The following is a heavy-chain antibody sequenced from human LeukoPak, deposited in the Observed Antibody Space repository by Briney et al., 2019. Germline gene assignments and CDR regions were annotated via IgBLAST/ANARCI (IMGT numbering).Heavy chain of an antibody. D-gene: IGHD2-15*01. CDR2: FDYSGST. CDR3: ARHLGGSYYSPFDY. Sequence: SETLSLTCAVSGGSISSNTYSWGWIRQPPGKGLEWIGSFDYSGSTYYNPSLQSRVTIFEDTSKNQFSLKLTSVTAADTAVYYCARHLGGSYYSPFDYWGRGTLVTVSS. V-gene: IGHV4-39*01. CDR1: GGSISSNTYS. J-gene: IGHJ4*02.